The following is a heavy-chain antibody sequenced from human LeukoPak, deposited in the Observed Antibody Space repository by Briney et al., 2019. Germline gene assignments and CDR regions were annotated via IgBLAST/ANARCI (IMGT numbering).Heavy chain of an antibody. D-gene: IGHD4-17*01. CDR1: GDSISGFY. CDR3: ARGLPSYGDYVDYYFYMDV. Sequence: SETLSLTCTVSGDSISGFYWSWIRQPAGKGLQWVGRISTSGSTNYNPSLKSRVTMSVDRSTNEFSLTARSVTAADTALYYCARGLPSYGDYVDYYFYMDVWGKGTTVTVSS. V-gene: IGHV4-4*07. J-gene: IGHJ6*03. CDR2: ISTSGST.